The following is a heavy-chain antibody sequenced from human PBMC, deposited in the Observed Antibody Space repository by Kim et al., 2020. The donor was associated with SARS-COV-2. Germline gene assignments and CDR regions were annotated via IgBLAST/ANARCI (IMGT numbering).Heavy chain of an antibody. Sequence: SVKVSCKASGGTFSSYAISWVRQAPGQGLEWMGGIIPIFGTANYAQKFQGRVTITADESTSTAYMELSSLRSEDTAVYYCASEGGGYYYDSSGYSDAFDIWGQGTMVTVSS. CDR3: ASEGGGYYYDSSGYSDAFDI. V-gene: IGHV1-69*13. CDR2: IIPIFGTA. J-gene: IGHJ3*02. D-gene: IGHD3-22*01. CDR1: GGTFSSYA.